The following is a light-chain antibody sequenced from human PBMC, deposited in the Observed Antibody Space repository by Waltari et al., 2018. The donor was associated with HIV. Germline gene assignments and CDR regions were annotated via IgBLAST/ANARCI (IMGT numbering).Light chain of an antibody. CDR3: SSYTSSSTVV. V-gene: IGLV2-14*01. CDR2: EVS. Sequence: QSALTQPASVSGSPGQAITISCTATRRDDGGYNYVSWYQQHPGKAPKLLIYEVSNLPSGVSNRFSGSKSGNTASLTISGLQAEDEADYYCSSYTSSSTVVFGGGTKLTVL. CDR1: RRDDGGYNY. J-gene: IGLJ2*01.